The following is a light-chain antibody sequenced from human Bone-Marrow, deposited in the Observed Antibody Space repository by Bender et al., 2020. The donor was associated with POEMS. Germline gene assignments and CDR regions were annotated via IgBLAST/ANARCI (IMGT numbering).Light chain of an antibody. CDR2: RNN. V-gene: IGLV1-47*01. J-gene: IGLJ1*01. Sequence: QSVLTQSPSASGTPGQSVTISCSGSASKIRSDYVYWYQQFPGTAPKLLIFRNNQRPSGVPDRFSGYKSGSSASLAISGLQSEDEADYFCAAWDDSLSGHYVFGTGTKVTVL. CDR3: AAWDDSLSGHYV. CDR1: ASKIRSDY.